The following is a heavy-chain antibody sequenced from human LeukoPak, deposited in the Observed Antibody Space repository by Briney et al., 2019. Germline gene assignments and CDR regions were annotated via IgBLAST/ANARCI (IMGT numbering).Heavy chain of an antibody. CDR3: ARARYYDSSGYYLAH. CDR1: GFTFSSYG. D-gene: IGHD3-22*01. V-gene: IGHV3-33*01. Sequence: GRSPRLSCAASGFTFSSYGMHWVRQAPGKGLEWVAVIWYDGSNKYYADSVKGRFTISRDNSKNTLYLQMNSLRAEDTAVYYCARARYYDSSGYYLAHWGQGTLVTVSS. J-gene: IGHJ4*02. CDR2: IWYDGSNK.